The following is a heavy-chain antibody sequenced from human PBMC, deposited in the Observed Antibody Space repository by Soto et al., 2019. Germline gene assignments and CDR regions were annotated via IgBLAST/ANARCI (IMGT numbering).Heavy chain of an antibody. D-gene: IGHD2-15*01. CDR2: IYYSGST. CDR1: GGSISSYY. J-gene: IGHJ5*02. Sequence: KPSETLSLTCTVSGGSISSYYWSWIRQPPGKGLEWIGYIYYSGSTNYNPSLKSRVTISVDTSKNQFSLKLSSVTAADTAVYYCARVANYGYCSGGSCYWFDPWGQGTLVTVSS. V-gene: IGHV4-59*01. CDR3: ARVANYGYCSGGSCYWFDP.